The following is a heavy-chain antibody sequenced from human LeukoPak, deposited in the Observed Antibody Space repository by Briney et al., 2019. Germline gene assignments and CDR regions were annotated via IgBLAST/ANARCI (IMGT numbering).Heavy chain of an antibody. Sequence: GGSLRLSCAASGFTFSGYYMTWLRQAPGKGLEWVSYISSSGSNVYYVDSVQGRFTISRDNAKNSLYLQMNSLGAEDTAVYYCARYNYGRGDYWGQGTLVTVSS. V-gene: IGHV3-11*04. CDR1: GFTFSGYY. CDR3: ARYNYGRGDY. CDR2: ISSSGSNV. J-gene: IGHJ4*02. D-gene: IGHD5-24*01.